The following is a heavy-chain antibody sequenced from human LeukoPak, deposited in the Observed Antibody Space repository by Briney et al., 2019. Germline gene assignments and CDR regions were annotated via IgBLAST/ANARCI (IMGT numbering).Heavy chain of an antibody. CDR3: ARDYQYGYSTNWYHLAQIDY. CDR1: GFTFSNYT. D-gene: IGHD2/OR15-2a*01. J-gene: IGHJ4*02. CDR2: ISSSRSYI. V-gene: IGHV3-21*01. Sequence: GGSLRLSCAASGFTFSNYTMNWVRQAPGKGLEWVSSISSSRSYIFYADSVKGRFTVSRDNAKNSLYLQMNSLRAEDTAIYYCARDYQYGYSTNWYHLAQIDYWGQGTLVTVSS.